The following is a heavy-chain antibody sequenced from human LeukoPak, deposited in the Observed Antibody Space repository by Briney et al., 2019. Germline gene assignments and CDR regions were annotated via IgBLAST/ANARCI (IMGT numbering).Heavy chain of an antibody. CDR3: AKVLQLNSGSYYWDY. V-gene: IGHV3-23*01. Sequence: GGSLRLSCAASGFTFSSYAMSWVRQAPGKGLEWVSAISGSGGSTYYADSVKGRFTISRDNSKNTLYLQMNSLRAEDTAVYYCAKVLQLNSGSYYWDYWGQGTLVTVSS. D-gene: IGHD3-10*01. CDR1: GFTFSSYA. J-gene: IGHJ4*02. CDR2: ISGSGGST.